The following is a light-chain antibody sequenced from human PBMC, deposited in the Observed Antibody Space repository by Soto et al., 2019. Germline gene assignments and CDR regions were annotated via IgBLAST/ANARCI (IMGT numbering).Light chain of an antibody. Sequence: QSALTQPPSASGSPGQSVTISCTGTSSDVGGFNYVSWYQQHPGKAPKLMIYQVTKRPSGVPDRFSGSKSGNTASLTVSWLQAEDEADCYCSSYAGSNNYVFGSGTKVTVL. J-gene: IGLJ1*01. CDR3: SSYAGSNNYV. CDR2: QVT. CDR1: SSDVGGFNY. V-gene: IGLV2-8*01.